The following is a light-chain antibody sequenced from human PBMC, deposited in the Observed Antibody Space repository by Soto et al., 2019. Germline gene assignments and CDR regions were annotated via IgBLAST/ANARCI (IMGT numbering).Light chain of an antibody. CDR2: DAS. CDR1: QRVSGNY. J-gene: IGKJ1*01. CDR3: QHYGSSPQP. Sequence: EIVLTQSPGTLSLSPGERATLSCRASQRVSGNYLAWYQQKPGQAPRLLIYDASRRATGVSDRFSGSGSGTDFTLTISRLEPEDFAVYYCQHYGSSPQPLGPGTKVDIK. V-gene: IGKV3-20*01.